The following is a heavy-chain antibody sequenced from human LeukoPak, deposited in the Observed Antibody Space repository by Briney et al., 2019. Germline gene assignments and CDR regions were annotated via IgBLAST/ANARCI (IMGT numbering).Heavy chain of an antibody. J-gene: IGHJ5*02. CDR3: ARQYSSGWCLDL. CDR1: GFTVSSNY. V-gene: IGHV3-66*04. Sequence: GGSLRLSCAASGFTVSSNYMSWVRQAPGKGLEWVSVIYSGGSTYYADSVKGRFTISRDNSKNTLYLQMNSLRAEDTAVYYCARQYSSGWCLDLWGQGTLVTVSS. D-gene: IGHD6-19*01. CDR2: IYSGGST.